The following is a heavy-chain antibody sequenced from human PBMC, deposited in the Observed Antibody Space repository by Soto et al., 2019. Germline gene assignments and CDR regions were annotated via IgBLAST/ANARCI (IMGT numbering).Heavy chain of an antibody. CDR1: GGSISSYY. CDR2: IYYSGST. D-gene: IGHD1-1*01. J-gene: IGHJ4*01. V-gene: IGHV4-59*08. Sequence: QVQLQESGPGLVKPSETLSLTCTVSGGSISSYYWSWIRQPPGKGLEWIGYIYYSGSTNYNPSLKSRVTISVDTSKNQFSLKLSCVTAADTAVYYCARRYGYSFDYWGHGTLVTVSS. CDR3: ARRYGYSFDY.